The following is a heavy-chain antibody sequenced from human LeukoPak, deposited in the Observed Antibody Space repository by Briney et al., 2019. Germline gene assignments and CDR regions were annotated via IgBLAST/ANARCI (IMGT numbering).Heavy chain of an antibody. CDR1: GFTFSSYG. CDR2: IRYDGSNK. Sequence: GGSLRLSCAASGFTFSSYGMHWVRQAPGKGLEWVAFIRYDGSNKYYADSVKGRFTISRDNSKNTLYLQMNSLRAEDTAVYYCAKDGFPTPIVVVPAVPGYMDVWGKGTTVTISS. D-gene: IGHD2-2*01. CDR3: AKDGFPTPIVVVPAVPGYMDV. V-gene: IGHV3-30*02. J-gene: IGHJ6*03.